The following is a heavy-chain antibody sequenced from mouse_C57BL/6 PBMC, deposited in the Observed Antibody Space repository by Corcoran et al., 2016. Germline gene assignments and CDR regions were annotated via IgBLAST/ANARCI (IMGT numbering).Heavy chain of an antibody. Sequence: QIQLVQSGPELKKPGETVKISCKASGYTFTTYGMSWVKQAPGKGLKWMGWINTYSGVPTYADDFKGRFAFSLETSASTDYLQINNLKNEDTATYFCARSDPWAMDYWGQGTSVTVSS. V-gene: IGHV9-3*01. CDR2: INTYSGVP. J-gene: IGHJ4*01. CDR3: ARSDPWAMDY. CDR1: GYTFTTYG.